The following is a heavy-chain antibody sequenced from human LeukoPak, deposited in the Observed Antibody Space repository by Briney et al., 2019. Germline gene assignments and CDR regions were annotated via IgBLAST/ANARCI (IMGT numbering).Heavy chain of an antibody. V-gene: IGHV4-59*01. CDR1: GGSLSSYY. CDR2: IYYSGST. J-gene: IGHJ3*02. Sequence: SETLSLTCTVSGGSLSSYYWSWIRQPPGKGLEWIGYIYYSGSTNYNPSLKSRVTISVDTSKNQFSLTLSSVTAADTAVYYCARAWPYDSSGYCDAFDIWGQGTMVTVSS. D-gene: IGHD3-22*01. CDR3: ARAWPYDSSGYCDAFDI.